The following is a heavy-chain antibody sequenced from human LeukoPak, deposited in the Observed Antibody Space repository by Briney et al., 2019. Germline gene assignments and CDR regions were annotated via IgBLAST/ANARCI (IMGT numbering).Heavy chain of an antibody. J-gene: IGHJ4*02. V-gene: IGHV3-30-3*01. CDR2: ISDDETYK. CDR1: GFTFNSYS. D-gene: IGHD3-10*02. CDR3: TRGMLRQPPDY. Sequence: HPGRSLRLSCAASGFTFNSYSMHWVRQAPGKGLEWVTAISDDETYKFCADSVKGRFTISRDNSKNALYLQMNSLRVEDTAIYYCTRGMLRQPPDYWGQGMLVTVSS.